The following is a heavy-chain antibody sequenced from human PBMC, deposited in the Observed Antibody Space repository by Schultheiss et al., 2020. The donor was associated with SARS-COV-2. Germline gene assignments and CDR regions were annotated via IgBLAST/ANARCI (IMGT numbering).Heavy chain of an antibody. CDR1: GGSFSGYY. Sequence: SETLSLTCAVYGGSFSGYYWSWIRQPPGKGLEWIGEIYHSGSTNYNPSLKSRVTISVDKSKNQFSLKLSSVTAADTAVYYCARDTVSGAFDIWGQGTMVTVSS. D-gene: IGHD5/OR15-5a*01. CDR2: IYHSGST. CDR3: ARDTVSGAFDI. V-gene: IGHV4-34*01. J-gene: IGHJ3*02.